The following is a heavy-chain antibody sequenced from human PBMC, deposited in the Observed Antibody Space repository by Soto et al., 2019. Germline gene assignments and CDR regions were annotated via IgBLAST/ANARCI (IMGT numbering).Heavy chain of an antibody. CDR3: ARQPDYYDSSGYYEDC. CDR2: IYPGDSDT. CDR1: GYSFTSYW. V-gene: IGHV5-51*01. J-gene: IGHJ4*02. D-gene: IGHD3-22*01. Sequence: PGESLKISCKGSGYSFTSYWIGWVRQMPGKGLEWMGIIYPGDSDTRYSPSFQGQVTISADKSISTAYLQWSSLKASDTAMYYCARQPDYYDSSGYYEDCWGQGTLVTVSS.